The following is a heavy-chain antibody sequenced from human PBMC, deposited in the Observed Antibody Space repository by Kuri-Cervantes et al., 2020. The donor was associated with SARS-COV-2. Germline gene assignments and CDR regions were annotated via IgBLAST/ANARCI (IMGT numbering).Heavy chain of an antibody. CDR1: GLSINNYD. V-gene: IGHV3-30*18. D-gene: IGHD2/OR15-2a*01. Sequence: GGSLRLSCAVSGLSINNYDMHWVRQAQGKGPEWVAVISYEGSNKHYSDSVKGRFTISRDNSKSMVYLQINSLRPEDTATYYCAKSRGPFSLSASLSVLDPWGQGTLVTVSS. CDR2: ISYEGSNK. J-gene: IGHJ5*02. CDR3: AKSRGPFSLSASLSVLDP.